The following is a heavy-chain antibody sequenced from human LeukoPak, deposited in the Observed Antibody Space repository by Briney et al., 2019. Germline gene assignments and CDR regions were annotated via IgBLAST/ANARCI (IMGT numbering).Heavy chain of an antibody. V-gene: IGHV3-23*01. CDR2: ISGSGGST. CDR1: GFTFSSYA. D-gene: IGHD6-6*01. Sequence: PGGSLRLSCAASGFTFSSYAMSWVRQAPGKGLEWVSAISGSGGSTYYADSVKGRFTISRDNSKNTLYLQMNSLRAEDTAVYYCAKYGIEYSSSSGFDPWGQGTLVTVSS. J-gene: IGHJ5*02. CDR3: AKYGIEYSSSSGFDP.